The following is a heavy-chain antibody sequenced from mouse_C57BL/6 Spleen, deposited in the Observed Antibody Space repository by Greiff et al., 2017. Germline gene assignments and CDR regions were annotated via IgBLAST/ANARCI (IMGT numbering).Heavy chain of an antibody. Sequence: EVQLVESGGGLVQPKGSLKLSCAASGFSFNTYAMNWVRQAPGKGLEWVARIRSKSNNYATYYADSVKDRFTISRDDSESMLYLQMNNLKTEDTAMYYCVRQEYYGSSYDLYAMDYWGQGTSVTVSS. CDR1: GFSFNTYA. CDR3: VRQEYYGSSYDLYAMDY. D-gene: IGHD1-1*01. CDR2: IRSKSNNYAT. J-gene: IGHJ4*01. V-gene: IGHV10-1*01.